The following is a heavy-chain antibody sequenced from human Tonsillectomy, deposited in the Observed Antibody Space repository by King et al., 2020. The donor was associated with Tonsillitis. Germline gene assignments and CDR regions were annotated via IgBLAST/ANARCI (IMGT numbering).Heavy chain of an antibody. Sequence: VQLVESGAEVKKPGASVKVSCKASGYIFTSYGISWVRQAPGQGLEWMGWISVYNGNTNYAQKLQGRVTMTTDTSTSTAYMELRSLRSDDTAVYYCARGHNEYQLLYGNWFDPWGQGTLVTVSS. CDR3: ARGHNEYQLLYGNWFDP. CDR2: ISVYNGNT. CDR1: GYIFTSYG. D-gene: IGHD2-2*02. V-gene: IGHV1-18*01. J-gene: IGHJ5*02.